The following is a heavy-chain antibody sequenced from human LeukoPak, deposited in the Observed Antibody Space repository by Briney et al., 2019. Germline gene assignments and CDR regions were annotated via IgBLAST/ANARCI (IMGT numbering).Heavy chain of an antibody. CDR1: GYTFTSYG. V-gene: IGHV1-18*01. D-gene: IGHD6-13*01. Sequence: GSVTVSCKASGYTFTSYGISGVRQAPGQGREWMGWISAYNGNTKYARKLQGRVTMTTDTSTSTAYMELRSLRSDDTAVYYCARGGDGFSSSWYYFDYWGQGTLVTVSS. J-gene: IGHJ4*02. CDR3: ARGGDGFSSSWYYFDY. CDR2: ISAYNGNT.